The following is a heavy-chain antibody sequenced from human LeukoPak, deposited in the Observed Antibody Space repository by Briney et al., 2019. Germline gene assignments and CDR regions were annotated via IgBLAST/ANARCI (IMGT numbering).Heavy chain of an antibody. Sequence: SETLSLTCTVSGGSISSSSYYCGWIRQPPGKGLEWIGSIYYSGSTYYNPSLKSRVTISVDTSKNQFSLKLSSVTAADTAVYYCASRPGIAANWFDPWGQGTLVTVSS. J-gene: IGHJ5*02. CDR1: GGSISSSSYY. CDR2: IYYSGST. D-gene: IGHD6-13*01. V-gene: IGHV4-39*01. CDR3: ASRPGIAANWFDP.